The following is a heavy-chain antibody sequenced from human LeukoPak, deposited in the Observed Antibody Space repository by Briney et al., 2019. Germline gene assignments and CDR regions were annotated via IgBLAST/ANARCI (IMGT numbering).Heavy chain of an antibody. CDR2: IKGDGSEK. CDR3: ARDIVSGSGSLDY. D-gene: IGHD3-10*01. J-gene: IGHJ4*02. V-gene: IGHV3-7*01. CDR1: GFTFSSYA. Sequence: GRSLRLSCAASGFTFSSYAMHWVRQAPGKGLEWVANIKGDGSEKYYVDSVKARFTISRDNAENMLYLQMNTLGAEDTAVYYCARDIVSGSGSLDYWGQGTLVTVSS.